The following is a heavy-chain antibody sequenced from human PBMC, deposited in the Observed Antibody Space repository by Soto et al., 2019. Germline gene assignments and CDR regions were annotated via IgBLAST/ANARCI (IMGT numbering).Heavy chain of an antibody. CDR3: ARPAITIFGVAKSPYGMDV. CDR2: IIPIFGTA. CDR1: GYTFTSYD. D-gene: IGHD3-3*01. V-gene: IGHV1-69*13. J-gene: IGHJ6*02. Sequence: ASVKVSCKASGYTFTSYDINWVRQAPGQGLEWMGGIIPIFGTANYAQKFQGRVTITADESTSTAYMELSSLRSEDTAVYYCARPAITIFGVAKSPYGMDVWGQGTTVTVSS.